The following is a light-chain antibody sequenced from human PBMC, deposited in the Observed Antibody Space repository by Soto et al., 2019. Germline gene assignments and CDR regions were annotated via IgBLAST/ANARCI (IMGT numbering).Light chain of an antibody. J-gene: IGLJ2*01. CDR1: TSNIGSNT. V-gene: IGLV1-44*01. Sequence: QLVLTQPPSASGTPGQRVTISCSGSTSNIGSNTVNWYQQLPRTAPKLLIYNNNNRPSGVPDRFSASKSGTSAALAISGLQSEDEADYYCAAWDGGLSGPVFGGGTKLTVL. CDR3: AAWDGGLSGPV. CDR2: NNN.